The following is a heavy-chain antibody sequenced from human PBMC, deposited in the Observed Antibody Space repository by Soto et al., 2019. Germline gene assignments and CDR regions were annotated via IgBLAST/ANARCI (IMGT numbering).Heavy chain of an antibody. J-gene: IGHJ6*02. CDR3: ARADCTGAYCYSWPFNYGVDV. CDR1: GFTFNTYC. CDR2: IWYDGSNK. V-gene: IGHV3-33*08. Sequence: PGGSLRLSCTTSGFTFNTYCMHWVRPAPSKGLEWVAIIWYDGSNKYYADSVKGRFTISRDNSRNTLYLQMNSLRAEDTALYYCARADCTGAYCYSWPFNYGVDVWGQGTTVTVSS. D-gene: IGHD2-15*01.